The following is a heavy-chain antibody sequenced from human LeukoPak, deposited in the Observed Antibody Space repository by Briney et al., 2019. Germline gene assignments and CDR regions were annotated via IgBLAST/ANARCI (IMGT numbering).Heavy chain of an antibody. V-gene: IGHV3-48*03. CDR2: INSSGSTI. CDR3: ARDRGYNYGFDY. J-gene: IGHJ4*02. Sequence: PGGSLRLSCAASGFTFSSYEMNWVRQAPGKGLEWVSYINSSGSTIYYADSVKGRFSISRDNAKNSLYLQMNSLRAEDTAVYYCARDRGYNYGFDYWGQGTLVTVSS. CDR1: GFTFSSYE. D-gene: IGHD5-18*01.